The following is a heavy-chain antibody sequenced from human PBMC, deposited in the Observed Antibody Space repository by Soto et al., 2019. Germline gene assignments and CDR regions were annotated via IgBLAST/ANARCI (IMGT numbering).Heavy chain of an antibody. Sequence: QVQLQESGPGLVKPSETLSLTCTVSGGSISSYYWSWIRQPPGKGLEWIVYIYYSGGTNYNPSLKSRVTISVDSSKNHFSLKLSSVTAADTAVYYCARRYGGNLDYWGQGTLVTVSS. CDR1: GGSISSYY. D-gene: IGHD1-26*01. CDR3: ARRYGGNLDY. CDR2: IYYSGGT. J-gene: IGHJ4*02. V-gene: IGHV4-59*08.